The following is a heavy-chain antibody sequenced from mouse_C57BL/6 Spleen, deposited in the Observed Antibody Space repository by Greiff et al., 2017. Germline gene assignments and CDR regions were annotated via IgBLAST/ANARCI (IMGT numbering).Heavy chain of an antibody. Sequence: VQLQQPGAELVKPGASVKLSCKASGYTFTSYWMHWVKQRPGQGLEWIGMIHPNGGSTNYNEKYKSKATLTVDKSSSTAFMQLSSLTSDDSAVYYCDALITTVVKYFDVWGTGTTVTVSS. CDR1: GYTFTSYW. V-gene: IGHV1-64*01. CDR2: IHPNGGST. CDR3: DALITTVVKYFDV. D-gene: IGHD1-1*01. J-gene: IGHJ1*03.